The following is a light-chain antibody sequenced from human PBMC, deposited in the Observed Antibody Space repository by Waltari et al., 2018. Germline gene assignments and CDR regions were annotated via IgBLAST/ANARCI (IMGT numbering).Light chain of an antibody. CDR2: EVK. CDR1: SSAVGSYNL. V-gene: IGLV2-23*02. CDR3: CSYAGSPTFVI. Sequence: QSALTQPASVSGSPGQSTTLSCTGTSSAVGSYNLFSWYQQRPGKAPRLMIYEVKTRPSGVSNRFSGSKSGNTASLTISGLQAEDEADYYCCSYAGSPTFVIFGGGSKLTVL. J-gene: IGLJ2*01.